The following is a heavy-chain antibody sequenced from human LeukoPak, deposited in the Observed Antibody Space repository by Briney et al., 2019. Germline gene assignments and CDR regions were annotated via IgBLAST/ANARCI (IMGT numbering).Heavy chain of an antibody. V-gene: IGHV3-23*01. Sequence: GGSLRLSCAASGLTFSNYAMSWARQAPGKGLEWVSAISGSGGSTYYADSVKGRFTISRDNSKNTLYLQMNSLRTEDTAVYYCTKGTIWLPFDYWGQGTLVTVSS. D-gene: IGHD5-18*01. CDR1: GLTFSNYA. CDR2: ISGSGGST. J-gene: IGHJ4*02. CDR3: TKGTIWLPFDY.